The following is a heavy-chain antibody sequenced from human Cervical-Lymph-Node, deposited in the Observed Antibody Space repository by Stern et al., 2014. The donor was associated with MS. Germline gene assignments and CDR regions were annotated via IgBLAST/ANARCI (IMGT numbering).Heavy chain of an antibody. CDR2: MNPNRGNT. V-gene: IGHV1-8*01. CDR3: ARGLLITFGGNTVHGYNGLDV. Sequence: VQLVESGAEVKKPGASVKVSCKASGYTFTTYDVSWVRQATGQGLEWMGWMNPNRGNTAYAPKFQGRVTMTRNTSITTAYMDLSSLTSEDTAVYYCARGLLITFGGNTVHGYNGLDVWGQGTTVTVSS. J-gene: IGHJ6*02. D-gene: IGHD3-16*01. CDR1: GYTFTTYD.